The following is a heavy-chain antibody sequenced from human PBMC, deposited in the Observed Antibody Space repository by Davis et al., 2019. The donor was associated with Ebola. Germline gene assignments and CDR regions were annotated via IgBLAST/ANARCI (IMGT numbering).Heavy chain of an antibody. CDR2: VYYSGST. CDR1: GGSINNYY. CDR3: ARARGSGAWFDP. V-gene: IGHV4-59*12. D-gene: IGHD3-10*01. Sequence: SETLSLTCNVSGGSINNYYWSWIRQPPGKGLEWIGYVYYSGSTNYNPSLKSRVTISVDTSKNQFSLKLSSVTAADTAVYYCARARGSGAWFDPWGQGTLVTVSS. J-gene: IGHJ5*02.